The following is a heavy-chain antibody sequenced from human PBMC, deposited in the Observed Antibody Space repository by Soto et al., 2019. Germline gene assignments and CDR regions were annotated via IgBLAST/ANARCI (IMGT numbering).Heavy chain of an antibody. CDR1: GGSISSGGYY. Sequence: QVQLQESGPELVKPSQTLSLTCTVSGGSISSGGYYWSWIRQHPGKGLEWIGYIYYSGSTYYNPSLKSRVTISVDTSKNQFSLKLSSVTAADTAVYYCARDLYGDYWYFDLWGRGTLVTVSS. J-gene: IGHJ2*01. V-gene: IGHV4-31*03. CDR3: ARDLYGDYWYFDL. CDR2: IYYSGST. D-gene: IGHD4-17*01.